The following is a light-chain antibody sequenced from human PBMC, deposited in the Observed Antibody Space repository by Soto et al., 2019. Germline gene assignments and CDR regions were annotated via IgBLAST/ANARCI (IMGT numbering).Light chain of an antibody. J-gene: IGKJ1*01. CDR2: AAS. CDR3: QQYDTSPWA. V-gene: IGKV1-5*01. Sequence: DIQMTQSPSTLSASVGDRLTITCRASQSVSGWFAWYQQKPGKAPNLLIYAASNLGSGVPSTFNGRGSGTEYALAISSLQPGDFASYDCQQYDTSPWAFGHGTKVYIK. CDR1: QSVSGW.